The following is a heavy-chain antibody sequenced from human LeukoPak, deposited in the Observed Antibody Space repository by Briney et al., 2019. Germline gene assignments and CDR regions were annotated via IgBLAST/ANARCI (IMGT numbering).Heavy chain of an antibody. CDR1: EFAFSVYE. J-gene: IGHJ4*02. CDR2: ISSSGGTR. V-gene: IGHV3-48*03. Sequence: GGSLILSCAASEFAFSVYEMYWVRQAPGKGLEWVSYISSSGGTRYYADSVKGRFTISRDNAKNSLYLQMNSLRAEDTAVYYCTTLTVASSFDYWGQGALVTVSS. D-gene: IGHD6-19*01. CDR3: TTLTVASSFDY.